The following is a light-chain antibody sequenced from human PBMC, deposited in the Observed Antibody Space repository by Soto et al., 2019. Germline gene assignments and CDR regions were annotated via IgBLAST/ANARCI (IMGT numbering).Light chain of an antibody. Sequence: DIQMTQSPSTLSASVGDRVTIPCRASQSISSWLAWYQQKPGKAPKLLSYDASSLESGVPSRFSGSGSGTEFTLTISRLQPDDFANYYCQQYNSYRTFGPGTKVEIK. CDR1: QSISSW. CDR2: DAS. CDR3: QQYNSYRT. V-gene: IGKV1-5*01. J-gene: IGKJ1*01.